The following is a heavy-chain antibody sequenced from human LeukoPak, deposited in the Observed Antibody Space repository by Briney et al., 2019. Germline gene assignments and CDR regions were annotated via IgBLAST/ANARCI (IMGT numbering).Heavy chain of an antibody. Sequence: PSETLSLTCAVYGGSFSGYYWSWIRQPPGKGLEWIGEITHHGGTNYNPSLKSRLTISVDTSKNQFSLRLTSVAAADTAVYYCAPIFGDYSDFDSWGQGTLVTVSS. CDR3: APIFGDYSDFDS. V-gene: IGHV4-34*01. J-gene: IGHJ4*02. CDR2: ITHHGGT. D-gene: IGHD4-17*01. CDR1: GGSFSGYY.